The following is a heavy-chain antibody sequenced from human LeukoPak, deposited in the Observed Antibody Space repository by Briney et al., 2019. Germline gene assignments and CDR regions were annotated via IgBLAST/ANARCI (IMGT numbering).Heavy chain of an antibody. V-gene: IGHV3-21*01. CDR3: ASCPYSSWNNWFDP. CDR1: GFTFSSYS. J-gene: IGHJ5*02. CDR2: ISSSSNYI. D-gene: IGHD6-13*01. Sequence: GGSLRLSCAASGFTFSSYSMNWVRQAPGKGLEWVSSISSSSNYIYYADSVKGRFTISRDNAKNSLYLQMNSLRAEDTAVYYCASCPYSSWNNWFDPWGQGTLVTVSS.